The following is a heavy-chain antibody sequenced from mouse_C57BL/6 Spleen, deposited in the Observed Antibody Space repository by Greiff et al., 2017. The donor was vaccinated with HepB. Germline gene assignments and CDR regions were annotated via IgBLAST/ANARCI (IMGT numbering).Heavy chain of an antibody. CDR2: ISSGSSTI. Sequence: EVQRVESGGGLVKPGGSLKLSCAASGFTFSDYGMHWVRQAPEKGLEWVAYISSGSSTIYYADTVKCQFTISRDNAKNTLFLQMTSLMSEDTAMYYCARGDDFDYWGQGTTLTVSS. D-gene: IGHD3-3*01. V-gene: IGHV5-17*01. J-gene: IGHJ2*01. CDR3: ARGDDFDY. CDR1: GFTFSDYG.